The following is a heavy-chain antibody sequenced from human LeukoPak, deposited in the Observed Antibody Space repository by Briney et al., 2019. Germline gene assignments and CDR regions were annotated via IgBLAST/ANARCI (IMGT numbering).Heavy chain of an antibody. J-gene: IGHJ5*02. CDR3: ARQQDSSGWYGRDNWFDP. CDR2: IYPGDSNT. D-gene: IGHD6-19*01. Sequence: GESLKISCKGSGYSFTSYWIGWVRQMPGKGLEWMGIIYPGDSNTRYSPSFQGQVTISADKSISTVYLQLSSLKASDTAMYYCARQQDSSGWYGRDNWFDPWGQGTLVTVSS. CDR1: GYSFTSYW. V-gene: IGHV5-51*01.